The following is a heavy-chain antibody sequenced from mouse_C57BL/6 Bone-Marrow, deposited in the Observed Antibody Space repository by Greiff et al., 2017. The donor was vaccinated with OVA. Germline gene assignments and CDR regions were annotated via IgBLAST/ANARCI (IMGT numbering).Heavy chain of an antibody. J-gene: IGHJ4*01. CDR2: ISYDGSN. Sequence: EVKLQESGPGLVKPSQSLSLTCSVTGYSITSGYYWNWIRQFPGNKLEWMGYISYDGSNNYNPSLKNRISITRDTSKNQFFLKLNSVTTEDTATYYCARDPLYYYGHYYAMDYWGQGTSVTVSS. CDR3: ARDPLYYYGHYYAMDY. D-gene: IGHD1-1*01. CDR1: GYSITSGYY. V-gene: IGHV3-6*01.